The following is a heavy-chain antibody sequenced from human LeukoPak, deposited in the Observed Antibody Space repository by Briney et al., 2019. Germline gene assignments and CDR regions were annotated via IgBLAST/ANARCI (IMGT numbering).Heavy chain of an antibody. CDR3: HSGSYYNGVDY. Sequence: SETLSLTCAVYGGSFSGYYGSWIRQPPGKGLEWIGEINHSGSTNYNPSLKSRVTISVDTSKNQFSLKLSSVTAADTAVYYCHSGSYYNGVDYWGQGTLVTVSS. V-gene: IGHV4-34*01. CDR1: GGSFSGYY. CDR2: INHSGST. J-gene: IGHJ4*02. D-gene: IGHD3-10*01.